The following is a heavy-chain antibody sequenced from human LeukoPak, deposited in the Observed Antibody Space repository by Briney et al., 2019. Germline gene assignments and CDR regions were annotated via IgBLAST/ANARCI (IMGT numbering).Heavy chain of an antibody. CDR3: ARDPRSRYYYGSGSYASGMDV. CDR2: ISGSGGST. Sequence: GGSLRLSCAASGFTFSSYAMSWVRQAPGKGLEWVSAISGSGGSTYYADSVKGRFTISRDNSKNTLYLQMNSLRAEDTAVYYCARDPRSRYYYGSGSYASGMDVWGQGTTVTVSS. J-gene: IGHJ6*02. D-gene: IGHD3-10*01. V-gene: IGHV3-23*01. CDR1: GFTFSSYA.